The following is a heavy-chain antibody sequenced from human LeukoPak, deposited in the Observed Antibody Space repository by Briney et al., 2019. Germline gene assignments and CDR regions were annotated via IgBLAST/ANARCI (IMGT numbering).Heavy chain of an antibody. CDR1: GYNFTRYW. J-gene: IGHJ4*02. D-gene: IGHD5-12*01. Sequence: GESLKISCQASGYNFTRYWIGWVRQMPGKGLEWMGLLYPRDSDTRYSPSFQGQVTFSDDNSINTAYLQWSSLRASDTAIYYCARKMGVASRKNYFDSWGQGTLVTVSA. CDR2: LYPRDSDT. V-gene: IGHV5-51*01. CDR3: ARKMGVASRKNYFDS.